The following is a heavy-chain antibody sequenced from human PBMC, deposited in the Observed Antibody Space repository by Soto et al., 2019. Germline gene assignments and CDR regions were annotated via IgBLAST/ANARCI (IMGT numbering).Heavy chain of an antibody. V-gene: IGHV1-69*06. CDR3: ARGTYYYDSSGYPMTYYYYGMDV. CDR2: IIPIFGTA. D-gene: IGHD3-22*01. Sequence: QVQLVQSGAEVKKPGSSVKVSCKASGGTFSSYAISWVRQAPGQVLEWMGGIIPIFGTANYAQKFQGRVTITADKSTSTAYMELSSLRSEDTAVYYCARGTYYYDSSGYPMTYYYYGMDVWGQGTTVTVSS. CDR1: GGTFSSYA. J-gene: IGHJ6*02.